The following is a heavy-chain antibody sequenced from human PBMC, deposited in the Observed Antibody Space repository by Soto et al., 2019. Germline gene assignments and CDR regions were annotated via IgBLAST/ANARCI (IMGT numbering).Heavy chain of an antibody. CDR1: GFTFSSYS. CDR2: IGVSSSHYI. Sequence: EVQLVESGGGLVKPGGSLRLSCAASGFTFSSYSMNWDRQAPGKGLEWVSSIGVSSSHYISYADSLKGRFTISRDNAKSSLYLQINSLRAEDTAVYYCARDQGWGDYVDYCYWGQGTLVTVSS. D-gene: IGHD4-17*01. J-gene: IGHJ4*02. V-gene: IGHV3-21*01. CDR3: ARDQGWGDYVDYCY.